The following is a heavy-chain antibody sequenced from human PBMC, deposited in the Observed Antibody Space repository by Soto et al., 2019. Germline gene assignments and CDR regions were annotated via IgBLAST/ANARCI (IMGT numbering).Heavy chain of an antibody. V-gene: IGHV4-59*01. D-gene: IGHD5-12*01. CDR3: ARGGRDGYNFDY. Sequence: PSETLSLTCTVSGGSISSYSWSWIRQPPGKGLEWIGYIYYSGSTNYNPSLKSRVTISVDTSKNQFSLKLSSVTAADTAVYYCARGGRDGYNFDYWGQGTLVTVS. CDR2: IYYSGST. CDR1: GGSISSYS. J-gene: IGHJ4*02.